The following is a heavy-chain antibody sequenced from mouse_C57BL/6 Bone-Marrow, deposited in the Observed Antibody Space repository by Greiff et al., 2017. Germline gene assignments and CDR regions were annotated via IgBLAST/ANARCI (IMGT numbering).Heavy chain of an antibody. V-gene: IGHV5-6*01. CDR1: GFTFSSYG. Sequence: EVQLVESGGDLVKPGGSLKLSCAASGFTFSSYGMSWVRQTPDKRLEWVATISSGGSYTYYPDSVKGRFTISRDNAKNTLYLQMSSLKSEDTAMYYCARHYYYGSSPYWGQGTTLTVSS. D-gene: IGHD1-1*01. J-gene: IGHJ2*01. CDR2: ISSGGSYT. CDR3: ARHYYYGSSPY.